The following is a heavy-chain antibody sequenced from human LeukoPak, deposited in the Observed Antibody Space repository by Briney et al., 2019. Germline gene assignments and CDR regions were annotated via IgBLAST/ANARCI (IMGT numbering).Heavy chain of an antibody. CDR3: AREVGGSAFDI. D-gene: IGHD3-16*01. J-gene: IGHJ3*02. Sequence: GGSLRLSCAASGFTVGSNYMSWVRQAPGKGLEWVSIIYSGGSTYYADSVKGRFTISRHNSKNTLYLQMNSLRAEDTAVYYCAREVGGSAFDIWGQGTMVTVSS. V-gene: IGHV3-53*04. CDR2: IYSGGST. CDR1: GFTVGSNY.